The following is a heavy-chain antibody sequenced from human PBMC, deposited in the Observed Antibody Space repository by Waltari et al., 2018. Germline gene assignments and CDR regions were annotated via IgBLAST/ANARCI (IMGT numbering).Heavy chain of an antibody. CDR3: ARDAYYYGSGSYLRPSYFYGMDA. V-gene: IGHV4-34*01. CDR2: INHSGST. D-gene: IGHD3-10*01. Sequence: QVQLQQWGAGLLKPSETLSLTCAVYGGSFSGYSWSWIRQPPGKGLEWIGEINHSGSTNYTPSLKSRVTISVDTSKNQFSLKLSSVTAADTAVYYCARDAYYYGSGSYLRPSYFYGMDAWGQGTTVTVSS. J-gene: IGHJ6*02. CDR1: GGSFSGYS.